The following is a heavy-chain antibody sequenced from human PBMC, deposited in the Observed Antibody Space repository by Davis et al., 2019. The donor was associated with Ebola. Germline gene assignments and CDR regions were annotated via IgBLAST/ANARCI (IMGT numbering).Heavy chain of an antibody. CDR1: GFTFSSYA. V-gene: IGHV3-30-3*01. CDR3: AKDCRTYYYDC. J-gene: IGHJ4*02. CDR2: ISYDGSNK. Sequence: PGGSLRLSCAASGFTFSSYAMHWVRQAPGKGLEWVAVISYDGSNKYYADSVKGRFTISRDNSKNTLYLQMNSLRAEDTAVYYCAKDCRTYYYDCWGQGTLVTVSS. D-gene: IGHD2-15*01.